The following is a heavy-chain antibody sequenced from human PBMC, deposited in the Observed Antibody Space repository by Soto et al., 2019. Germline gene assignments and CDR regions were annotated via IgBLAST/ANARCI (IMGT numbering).Heavy chain of an antibody. V-gene: IGHV3-21*01. CDR3: ASGPGDGIFDI. J-gene: IGHJ3*02. D-gene: IGHD7-27*01. CDR2: ISKTGHYI. CDR1: GFTFNTYN. Sequence: EVQVVESGGGLVKPGGSLRLSCAVSGFTFNTYNVNWVRQAPGKGLEWVSSISKTGHYIYYADSLKGRFTISRDNAKNSLYLQINSLRAEDTAVYYGASGPGDGIFDIWGQGTMVTFSS.